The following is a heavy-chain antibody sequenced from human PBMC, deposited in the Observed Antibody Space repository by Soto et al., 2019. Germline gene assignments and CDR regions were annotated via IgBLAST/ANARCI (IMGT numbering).Heavy chain of an antibody. CDR1: GFTFSSYA. J-gene: IGHJ6*02. CDR3: ARAGCDGGSCYTLVGLRYGMDV. CDR2: VSYDGNNK. Sequence: QVQLVESGGGVVQPGRSPRLSCAASGFTFSSYAMHWVRQAPGKGLEWVAVVSYDGNNKYYADSVKGRFTISRDNSKNTLYLQMNSLRAEDTAVYYCARAGCDGGSCYTLVGLRYGMDVWGQGTTVTVSS. D-gene: IGHD2-15*01. V-gene: IGHV3-30-3*01.